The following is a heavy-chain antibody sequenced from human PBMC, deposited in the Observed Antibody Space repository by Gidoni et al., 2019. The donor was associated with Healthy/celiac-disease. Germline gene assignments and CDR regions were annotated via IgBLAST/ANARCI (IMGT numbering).Heavy chain of an antibody. CDR2: ISGSGGST. CDR1: GFTSSSYA. V-gene: IGHV3-23*01. J-gene: IGHJ4*02. CDR3: LHQRFPWSYYYDSSGYYVDY. Sequence: EVQLLESGGGLVQPGGSLRLSCAASGFTSSSYAMTWVRQAPGKGLEWVSAISGSGGSTYYADSVKGRFTISRDNPKNTLYLQMNSLRAEDTAVYYCLHQRFPWSYYYDSSGYYVDYWGQGTLVTVSS. D-gene: IGHD3-22*01.